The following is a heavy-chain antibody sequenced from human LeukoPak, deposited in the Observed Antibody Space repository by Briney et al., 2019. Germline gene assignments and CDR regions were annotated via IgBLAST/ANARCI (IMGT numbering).Heavy chain of an antibody. CDR1: GGSFSSSSYS. CDR2: IFYSGST. CDR3: ARQAGGLTAVED. J-gene: IGHJ4*02. D-gene: IGHD1-20*01. V-gene: IGHV4-39*01. Sequence: PSETLSLTCTVSGGSFSSSSYSWDWLRQPPGKGLEWIGNIFYSGSTNYDPSLKSRVTISVDTSKNQLSLRLSSVTTADTAVYYCARQAGGLTAVEDWGQGTLVTVSS.